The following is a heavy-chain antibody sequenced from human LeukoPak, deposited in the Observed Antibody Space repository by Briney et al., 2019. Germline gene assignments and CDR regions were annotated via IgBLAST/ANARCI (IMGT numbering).Heavy chain of an antibody. J-gene: IGHJ4*02. CDR2: ISYDGSNK. D-gene: IGHD4/OR15-4a*01. V-gene: IGHV3-30*04. CDR1: GFTFSNYA. CDR3: ARRAGAYSHPYDY. Sequence: GGSLRLSCAASGFTFSNYAMHWVRQAPGKGPEWVALISYDGSNKNYADSVKGRFTISRDNSKNTLFLQMNSLRAEDTAVYYCARRAGAYSHPYDYWGQGTLVTVSS.